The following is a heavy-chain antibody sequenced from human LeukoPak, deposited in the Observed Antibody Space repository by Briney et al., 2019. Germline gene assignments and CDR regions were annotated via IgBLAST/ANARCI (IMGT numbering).Heavy chain of an antibody. J-gene: IGHJ4*02. Sequence: GRSLRLSCSASGFTFSSHAMHWVRQAPGKGLEWVAVISYDGSNKYYADSVKGRFTISRDNSKNTLYLQMNSLRAEDTAVYYCARGPHYGGNSGLDYWGQGTLVTVSS. V-gene: IGHV3-30-3*01. CDR3: ARGPHYGGNSGLDY. CDR1: GFTFSSHA. D-gene: IGHD4-23*01. CDR2: ISYDGSNK.